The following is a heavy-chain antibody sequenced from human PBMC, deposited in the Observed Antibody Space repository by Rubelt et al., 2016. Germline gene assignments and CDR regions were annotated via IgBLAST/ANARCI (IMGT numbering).Heavy chain of an antibody. D-gene: IGHD2-15*01. CDR1: GFTFDDYA. CDR3: AKALSEDTAPYGMDV. V-gene: IGHV3-43*01. J-gene: IGHJ6*02. CDR2: ISWDGGTT. Sequence: EVQLLESGGGLVQPGGSLRLSCAASGFTFDDYAMHWVRQAPGKGLEWVSLISWDGGTTYYADSVKGRFTISRDNSKNSLYLQMNSLRTEDTALYYCAKALSEDTAPYGMDVWGQGTTVTVSS.